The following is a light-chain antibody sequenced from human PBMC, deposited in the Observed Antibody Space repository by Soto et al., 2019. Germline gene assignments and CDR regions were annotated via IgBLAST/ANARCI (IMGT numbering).Light chain of an antibody. J-gene: IGKJ2*01. CDR2: GAS. CDR1: QSVSSSY. CDR3: QQYGSSSYT. V-gene: IGKV3-20*01. Sequence: EILLTQSPVTLSFSPGERATLSCRASQSVSSSYLAWYQQKPGQAPRLLIYGASGRATGIPDRFSGSGSGTDFTLTISRLEPEDFAVYYCQQYGSSSYTFGQGTKLEIK.